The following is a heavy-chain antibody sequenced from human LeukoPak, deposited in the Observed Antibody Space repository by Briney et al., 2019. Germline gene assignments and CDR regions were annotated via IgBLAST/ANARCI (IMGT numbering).Heavy chain of an antibody. CDR3: ATRTGTSDY. D-gene: IGHD1-1*01. CDR1: VYTLTELS. V-gene: IGHV1-24*01. Sequence: ASVTVSFKFSVYTLTELSMHWVRQAPGKGREWMGGFDPEDGETIYAQKFQGRVTMTEDTSTDTAYMELSSLRSEDTAVYYCATRTGTSDYWGQGTLVTVSS. CDR2: FDPEDGET. J-gene: IGHJ4*02.